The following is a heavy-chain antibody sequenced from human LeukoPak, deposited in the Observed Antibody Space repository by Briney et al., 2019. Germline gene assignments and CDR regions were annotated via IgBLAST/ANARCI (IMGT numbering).Heavy chain of an antibody. CDR2: ISGSGGST. D-gene: IGHD3-10*01. CDR3: AKDHRITMVRGTSPSFDY. V-gene: IGHV3-23*01. J-gene: IGHJ4*02. CDR1: GFTFNKYA. Sequence: GGSLRLSCASSGFTFNKYAMTWVRQAPGRGLEWVSAISGSGGSTYYADSVKGRFTISRDNSKNTLYLQMNSLRAEDTAVYYCAKDHRITMVRGTSPSFDYWGQGTLVTVSS.